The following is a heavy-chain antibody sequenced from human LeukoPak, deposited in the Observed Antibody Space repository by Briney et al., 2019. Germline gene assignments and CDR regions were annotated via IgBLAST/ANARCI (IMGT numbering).Heavy chain of an antibody. CDR2: INPNSGGT. CDR1: GYTFTGYY. D-gene: IGHD3-3*01. Sequence: ASVKVSCKASGYTFTGYYMHWVRQAPGQGLEWMGWINPNSGGTNYAQKFQGRVTMTRDTSISTAYMELRRLKSDDTAVYYCARDFRVTTEYNWFDPWGQGTLVTVSS. CDR3: ARDFRVTTEYNWFDP. J-gene: IGHJ5*02. V-gene: IGHV1-2*02.